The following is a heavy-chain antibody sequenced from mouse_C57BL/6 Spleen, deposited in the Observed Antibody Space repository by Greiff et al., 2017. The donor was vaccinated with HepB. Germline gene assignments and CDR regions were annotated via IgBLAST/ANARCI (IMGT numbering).Heavy chain of an antibody. D-gene: IGHD1-1*01. CDR2: INPYNGGT. J-gene: IGHJ1*03. V-gene: IGHV1-19*01. CDR1: GYTFTDYY. CDR3: ARSEYGSSYVEYFDV. Sequence: VQLQQSGPVLVKPGASVKMSCKASGYTFTDYYMNWVKQSHGKSLEWIGVINPYNGGTSYNQKFKGKATLTVDKSSSTAYMELNSLTSEDSAVYYCARSEYGSSYVEYFDVWGTGTTVTVSS.